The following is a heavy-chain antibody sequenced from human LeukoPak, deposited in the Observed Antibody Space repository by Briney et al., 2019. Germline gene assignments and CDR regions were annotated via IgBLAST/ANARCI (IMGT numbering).Heavy chain of an antibody. V-gene: IGHV1-69*13. J-gene: IGHJ5*02. CDR2: IIPIFGTA. D-gene: IGHD2-15*01. Sequence: SEKVSCKASGGTFSSYAISWVRQAPGQGLEWMGGIIPIFGTANYAQKFQGRVTITADESTSTAYMELSSLRSEDTAVYYCARVRFPRYCSGGSCYLWFDPWGQGTLVTVSS. CDR1: GGTFSSYA. CDR3: ARVRFPRYCSGGSCYLWFDP.